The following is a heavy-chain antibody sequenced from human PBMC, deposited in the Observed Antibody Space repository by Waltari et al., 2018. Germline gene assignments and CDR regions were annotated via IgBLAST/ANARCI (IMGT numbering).Heavy chain of an antibody. CDR3: TKMRRNLPRDIIDN. Sequence: EVQLLESGGGLVQRGGSLRLSCAVSGFIFRRLAMSWVRHTPGKGLEWVAGTSASSGSTYYADYVQGRFTISRDNSKKRVFLQMNSLRAEDTATYYCTKMRRNLPRDIIDNWGQGTQVIIAS. J-gene: IGHJ4*02. CDR2: TSASSGST. V-gene: IGHV3-23*01. CDR1: GFIFRRLA.